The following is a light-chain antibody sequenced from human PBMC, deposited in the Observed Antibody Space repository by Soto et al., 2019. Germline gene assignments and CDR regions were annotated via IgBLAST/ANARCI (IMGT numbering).Light chain of an antibody. V-gene: IGKV3-15*01. J-gene: IGKJ1*01. CDR2: GAS. CDR1: QSVSSN. Sequence: EIVMTQSPATLSVSPGERATLSCRASQSVSSNLAWYQQTPGQAPRLLIYGASTRATGMPARFSGSGSGTEFTLTISSLQSEDFAVYYCQQYNNWPHTFGQGTKVEIK. CDR3: QQYNNWPHT.